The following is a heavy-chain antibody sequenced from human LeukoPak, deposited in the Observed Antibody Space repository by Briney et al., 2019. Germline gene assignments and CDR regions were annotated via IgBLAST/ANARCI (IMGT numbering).Heavy chain of an antibody. V-gene: IGHV3-21*01. CDR3: ASEGYDSSAPPVW. Sequence: GGSLRLSCAASGFTSSSYSMNWVRQAPGKGLEWVSSISSSSSYIYYADSVKGRFTISRDNAKNSLYLQMNSLRAEDTAVYYCASEGYDSSAPPVWWGQGTLVTVSS. J-gene: IGHJ4*02. CDR2: ISSSSSYI. D-gene: IGHD3-22*01. CDR1: GFTSSSYS.